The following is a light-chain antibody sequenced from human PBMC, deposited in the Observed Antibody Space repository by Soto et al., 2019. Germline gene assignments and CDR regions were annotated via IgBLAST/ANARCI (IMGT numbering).Light chain of an antibody. V-gene: IGLV4-60*02. Sequence: QSVLTQSSSASASLGSSVKLTCTLSRGHSSYIIAWHQQQPGKAPRYLMKLEGSGSYNKGSGVPDRFSGSSSGADRYLTISHLQFEDEADYYCETWDSNTYVFGTGTKLTVL. CDR1: RGHSSYI. CDR2: LEGSGSY. CDR3: ETWDSNTYV. J-gene: IGLJ1*01.